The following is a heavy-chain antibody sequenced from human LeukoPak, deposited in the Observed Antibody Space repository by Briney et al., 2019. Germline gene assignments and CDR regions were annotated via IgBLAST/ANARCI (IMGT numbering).Heavy chain of an antibody. CDR1: GFTFSDHY. D-gene: IGHD5-12*01. CDR3: ARVLGYSGYDLAY. Sequence: GGSLRLSCAASGFTFSDHYMDWVRQAPGKGLEWVGRTRNKANSYTTEYAASVRGRFTISRDDSKNSLYLQMNSLKTEDTAVYYCARVLGYSGYDLAYWGQGTLVTVSS. J-gene: IGHJ4*02. CDR2: TRNKANSYTT. V-gene: IGHV3-72*01.